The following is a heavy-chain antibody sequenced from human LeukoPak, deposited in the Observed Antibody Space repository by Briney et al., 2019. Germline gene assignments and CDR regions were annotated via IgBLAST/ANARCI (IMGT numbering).Heavy chain of an antibody. Sequence: ASVRVSCKASGYTFTDYYIHWVRQAPGQGLEWMGRINPNSGGTNYAQKFQGRVTMTRDTSITTIYMEMSRLRSDDTAVYYCARGEEASSRWPIDGMEVWGQGTTVTVSS. CDR2: INPNSGGT. CDR3: ARGEEASSRWPIDGMEV. CDR1: GYTFTDYY. J-gene: IGHJ6*02. V-gene: IGHV1-2*06. D-gene: IGHD6-13*01.